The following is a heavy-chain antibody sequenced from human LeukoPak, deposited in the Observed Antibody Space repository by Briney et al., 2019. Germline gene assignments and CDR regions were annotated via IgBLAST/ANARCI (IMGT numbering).Heavy chain of an antibody. CDR2: ISSSSSYI. J-gene: IGHJ3*02. Sequence: PGGSLRLSCAASGFTFSSYSMNWVRQAPGKGXEWVSSISSSSSYIYYADSVKGRFTISRDNAKNSLYLQMNSLRAEDTAVYYCARDSPSGYSSGWHAFDIWGQGTMVTVSS. CDR1: GFTFSSYS. V-gene: IGHV3-21*01. D-gene: IGHD6-19*01. CDR3: ARDSPSGYSSGWHAFDI.